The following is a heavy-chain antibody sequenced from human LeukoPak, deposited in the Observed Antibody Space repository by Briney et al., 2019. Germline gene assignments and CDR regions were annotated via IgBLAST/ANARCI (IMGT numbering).Heavy chain of an antibody. Sequence: SGPTLVNHTQTLTLTCTFSGFSLSTSGVGVGWIRQPPGKALEWLALIYWDDDKRYSPSLKSRLTITKDTSKNQVVLTMTNMDPVDTATYYCAHRPIAVAVRAFDYWGQGTLVTVSS. V-gene: IGHV2-5*02. J-gene: IGHJ4*02. CDR3: AHRPIAVAVRAFDY. CDR2: IYWDDDK. D-gene: IGHD6-19*01. CDR1: GFSLSTSGVG.